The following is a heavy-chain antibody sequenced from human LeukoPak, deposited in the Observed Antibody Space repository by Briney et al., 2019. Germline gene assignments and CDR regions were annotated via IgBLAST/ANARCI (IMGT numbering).Heavy chain of an antibody. V-gene: IGHV4-38-2*02. Sequence: SETLSLTCTVSSYSISSGYYWGWIRQPPGKGLEWIGSIYHSGSTYYNPSLKSRVTISVDTSKNQFSLKLSSVTAADTAVYYCARDPYGSGTYWGQGTLVTVSS. CDR2: IYHSGST. D-gene: IGHD3-10*01. J-gene: IGHJ4*02. CDR3: ARDPYGSGTY. CDR1: SYSISSGYY.